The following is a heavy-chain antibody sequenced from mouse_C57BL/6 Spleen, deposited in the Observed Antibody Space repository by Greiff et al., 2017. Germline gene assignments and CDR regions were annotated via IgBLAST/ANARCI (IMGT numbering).Heavy chain of an antibody. J-gene: IGHJ3*01. CDR3: TRSMVTTVGPFAY. CDR2: IDPETGGT. Sequence: VKLQESGAELVRPGASVTLSCKASGYTFTDYEMHWVKQTPVHGLEWIGAIDPETGGTAYNQKFKGKAILTADKSSSTAYMELRRLTSEDSAVYYCTRSMVTTVGPFAYWGQGTLVTVSA. CDR1: GYTFTDYE. V-gene: IGHV1-15*01. D-gene: IGHD1-1*01.